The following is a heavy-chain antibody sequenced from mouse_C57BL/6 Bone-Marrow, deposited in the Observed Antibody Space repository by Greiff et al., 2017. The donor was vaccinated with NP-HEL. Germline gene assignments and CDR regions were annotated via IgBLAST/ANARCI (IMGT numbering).Heavy chain of an antibody. CDR1: GYTFTSYW. CDR3: ARTEDGYYEDY. V-gene: IGHV1-59*01. D-gene: IGHD2-3*01. CDR2: IDPSDSYT. Sequence: VQLQQPGAELVRPGTSVKLSCKASGYTFTSYWMHWVKQRPGQGLEWIGVIDPSDSYTNYNQKFKGKATLTVDTSSSTAYMQLSSLTSEDSAVYYCARTEDGYYEDYWGQGTTLTVSS. J-gene: IGHJ2*01.